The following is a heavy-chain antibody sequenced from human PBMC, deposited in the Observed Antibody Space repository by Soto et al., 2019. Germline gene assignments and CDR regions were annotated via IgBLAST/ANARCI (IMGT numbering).Heavy chain of an antibody. D-gene: IGHD3-10*01. CDR2: ISYDGSNK. J-gene: IGHJ4*02. CDR3: ARARGGYYSAPFDY. CDR1: GFTFSSYA. V-gene: IGHV3-30-3*01. Sequence: GGSLRLSCAASGFTFSSYAMHRVRQAPGKGLEWVAVISYDGSNKYYADSVKGRFTISRDNSKNTLYLQMNSLRAEDTAVYYCARARGGYYSAPFDYWGQGTLVTVSS.